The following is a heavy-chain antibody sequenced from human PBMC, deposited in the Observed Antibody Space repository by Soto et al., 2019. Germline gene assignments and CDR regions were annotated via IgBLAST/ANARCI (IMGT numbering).Heavy chain of an antibody. J-gene: IGHJ6*02. D-gene: IGHD4-4*01. CDR2: IDPSDSYT. V-gene: IGHV5-10-1*01. CDR3: ARTVAGAPVYGMDV. Sequence: GESLKISCKGSGYSFTRYWIRWVRQMPGKGLERMGRIDPSDSYTNYSPSFQGHVTISADKSISTAYLQWSSLKVADTAMYYCARTVAGAPVYGMDVWGQGTTVTVSS. CDR1: GYSFTRYW.